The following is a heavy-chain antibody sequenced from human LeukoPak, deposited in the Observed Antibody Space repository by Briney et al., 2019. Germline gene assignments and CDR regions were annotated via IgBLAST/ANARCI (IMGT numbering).Heavy chain of an antibody. CDR1: GFTFSSYS. D-gene: IGHD2-15*01. CDR3: ARTPRGYRRPNWFDP. V-gene: IGHV3-21*01. CDR2: ISSSSSYI. Sequence: VGSLRLSCAASGFTFSSYSMNWVRQAPGKGLEWVSSISSSSSYIYYADSVKGRFTISRDNAKNSLYLQMNSLRAEDTAVYYCARTPRGYRRPNWFDPWGQGTLVTVSS. J-gene: IGHJ5*02.